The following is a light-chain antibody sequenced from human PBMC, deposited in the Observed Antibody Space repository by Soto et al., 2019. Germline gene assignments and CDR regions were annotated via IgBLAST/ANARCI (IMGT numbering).Light chain of an antibody. CDR1: QSITSW. J-gene: IGKJ1*01. V-gene: IGKV1-5*01. CDR3: QQHNSYPWT. CDR2: DAS. Sequence: DIQMTQSPSTLSASVGDRVTITCRAIQSITSWLAWYQQKPGKAPKLLMYDASSLHSGVPSRFSGSGSGTEFTLTISSLQPDDFATFSCQQHNSYPWTFGKGTKGDIK.